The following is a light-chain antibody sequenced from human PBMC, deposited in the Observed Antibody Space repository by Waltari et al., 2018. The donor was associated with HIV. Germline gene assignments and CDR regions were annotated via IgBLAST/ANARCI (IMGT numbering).Light chain of an antibody. CDR1: SYNIGSST. CDR3: AAWDDSLNAVV. CDR2: HNN. Sequence: QSVLTQPPSASGTPGQRVTISCSGSSYNIGSSTVNWYQQLPGTAPKLLIYHNNQRPSGVPDRFSGSKSGTSASLAISGLQSEDEADYYCAAWDDSLNAVVFGGGTKLTVL. V-gene: IGLV1-44*01. J-gene: IGLJ2*01.